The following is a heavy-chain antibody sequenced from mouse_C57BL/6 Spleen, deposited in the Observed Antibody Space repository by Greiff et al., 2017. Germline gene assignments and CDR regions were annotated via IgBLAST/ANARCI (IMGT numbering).Heavy chain of an antibody. Sequence: QVQLQQSGAELVKPGASVKMSCKASGYTFTSYWITWVKQRPGQGLEWIGDIYPGSGSTNYNEKFKSKATLTVDTSSSTAYMQLSSLTSEDSAVYYCARGLFYDYLPMDYWGQGTSVTVSS. CDR2: IYPGSGST. CDR1: GYTFTSYW. CDR3: ARGLFYDYLPMDY. D-gene: IGHD2-4*01. J-gene: IGHJ4*01. V-gene: IGHV1-55*01.